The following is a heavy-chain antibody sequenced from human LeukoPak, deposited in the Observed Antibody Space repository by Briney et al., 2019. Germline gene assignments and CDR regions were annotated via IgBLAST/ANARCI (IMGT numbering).Heavy chain of an antibody. J-gene: IGHJ6*02. CDR3: AKDLLGSGSDDYYYGMDV. V-gene: IGHV3-30*18. CDR2: ISYDGSNK. CDR1: GFTFDDYA. D-gene: IGHD3-22*01. Sequence: GRSLRLSCAASGFTFDDYAMHWVRQAPGKGLEWVAVISYDGSNKYYADSVKGRFTISRDNSKNTLYLQMNSLRAEDTAVYYCAKDLLGSGSDDYYYGMDVWGQGTTVTVSS.